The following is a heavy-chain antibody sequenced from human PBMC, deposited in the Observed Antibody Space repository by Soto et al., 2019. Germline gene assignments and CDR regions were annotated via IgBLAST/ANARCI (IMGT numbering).Heavy chain of an antibody. V-gene: IGHV3-7*03. D-gene: IGHD3-3*01. J-gene: IGHJ4*02. Sequence: GGSLRLSCAASGFTFSSYWMSWVRQAPGKGLEWVANIKQDGSEKYYVDSVKGRFTISRDNAKNSLYLQMNSLRAEDTAVYCCARAFGLVIMYYFDYWGQGTLVTVSS. CDR3: ARAFGLVIMYYFDY. CDR1: GFTFSSYW. CDR2: IKQDGSEK.